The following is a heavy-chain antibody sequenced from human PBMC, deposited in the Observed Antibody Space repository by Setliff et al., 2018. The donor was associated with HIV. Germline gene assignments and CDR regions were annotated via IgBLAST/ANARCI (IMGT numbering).Heavy chain of an antibody. CDR2: INHSGST. CDR1: GGSFSGYY. D-gene: IGHD3-22*01. V-gene: IGHV4-34*01. CDR3: ARVKSPTNYYDSSGYNWFDP. Sequence: PSETLSLTCAVYGGSFSGYYWSWIRQPPGKGLEWIGEINHSGSTNYNPSLKSRVTISVDTSKNQFSLKLSSVTAADTAVYYCARVKSPTNYYDSSGYNWFDPWGQGTLVTVSS. J-gene: IGHJ5*02.